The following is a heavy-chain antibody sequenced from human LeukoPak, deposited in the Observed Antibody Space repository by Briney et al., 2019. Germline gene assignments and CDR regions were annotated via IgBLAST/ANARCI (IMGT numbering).Heavy chain of an antibody. Sequence: GGSPRLSCAASGFTFSSYGMHWVRQAPGKGLEWVAVIWYDGNNKYYADSVKGRFTISRDNSKNTLYLQMNSLRAEDTAVYYCARSTSSEYDIYHFDYWGQGTLVTVSS. J-gene: IGHJ4*02. D-gene: IGHD3-9*01. CDR2: IWYDGNNK. V-gene: IGHV3-33*01. CDR1: GFTFSSYG. CDR3: ARSTSSEYDIYHFDY.